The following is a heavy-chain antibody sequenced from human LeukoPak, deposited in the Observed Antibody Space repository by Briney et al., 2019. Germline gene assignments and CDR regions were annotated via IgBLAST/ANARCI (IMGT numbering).Heavy chain of an antibody. CDR1: GFTFSSYG. CDR2: IWYDGSNK. V-gene: IGHV3-33*01. CDR3: ARDRRQKNYDILTGYYNAEYYYGMDV. D-gene: IGHD3-9*01. Sequence: GRSLRLSCAASGFTFSSYGMHWVRQTPGKGLEWVAVIWYDGSNKYYADSVKGRFTISRDNSKNTLYLQMNSLRAEDTAVYYCARDRRQKNYDILTGYYNAEYYYGMDVWGQGTTVTVSS. J-gene: IGHJ6*02.